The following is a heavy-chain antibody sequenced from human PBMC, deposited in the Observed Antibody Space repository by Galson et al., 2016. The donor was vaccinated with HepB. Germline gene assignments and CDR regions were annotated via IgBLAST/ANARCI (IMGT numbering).Heavy chain of an antibody. V-gene: IGHV4-39*01. J-gene: IGHJ4*02. CDR3: VRLGTAAAVANRRGSVY. CDR2: IHSSGTS. D-gene: IGHD6-13*01. Sequence: ETLSLTCTVSGDSISNVGRHWGWFRQSPGKGLEYIGSIHSSGTSYYNPSLTSRITVSADMSRNQFFLSLTSVTAADTAIYYCVRLGTAAAVANRRGSVYWSQGTRVSVSS. CDR1: GDSISNVGRH.